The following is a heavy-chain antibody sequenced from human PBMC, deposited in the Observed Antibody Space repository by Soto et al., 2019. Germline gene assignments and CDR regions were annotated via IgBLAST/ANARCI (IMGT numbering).Heavy chain of an antibody. D-gene: IGHD6-6*01. CDR1: GGSITSTSYY. V-gene: IGHV4-39*01. Sequence: QLQLQESGPGLVKPSETLSLTCTVSGGSITSTSYYWGWIRQPPGKGLECVGNIYFDGNTYYNPSLKSRVPVSMDTSKNQVSLRLSSVTAADTAVYYCVRSSIAPRLFMYPFDYWGQGTLVTVSS. CDR3: VRSSIAPRLFMYPFDY. CDR2: IYFDGNT. J-gene: IGHJ4*02.